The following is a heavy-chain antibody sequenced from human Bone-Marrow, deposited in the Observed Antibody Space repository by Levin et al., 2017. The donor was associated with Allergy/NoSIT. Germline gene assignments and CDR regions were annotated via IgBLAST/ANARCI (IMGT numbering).Heavy chain of an antibody. V-gene: IGHV4-39*07. CDR2: MHYSGSI. D-gene: IGHD3-3*01. J-gene: IGHJ3*02. CDR3: VRGLRRVTIFGVVIAPCAFDI. CDR1: GGPISSNNYY. Sequence: SQTLSLTCTVSGGPISSNNYYWGWIRQPPGKGLEWIGSMHYSGSIYHNPSLKSRVTISVDTSKNQFSLKLSSVTAADTAVYYCVRGLRRVTIFGVVIAPCAFDIWGQGTMVTVSS.